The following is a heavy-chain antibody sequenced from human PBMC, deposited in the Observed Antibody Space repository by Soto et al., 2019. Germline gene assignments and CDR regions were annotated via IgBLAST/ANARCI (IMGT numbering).Heavy chain of an antibody. CDR1: GFTFSNYG. CDR2: ISYDGSDK. V-gene: IGHV3-30*18. D-gene: IGHD2-2*01. Sequence: LRLSCAASGFTFSNYGMHWVRQAPGKGLEWVAVISYDGSDKYYADSVKGRFSISRDNSKNTLYLQMNSLRAEDTAVYYCAKVTGYCSSSSCRRDYYYYYGMDVWGQGTTVTVSS. CDR3: AKVTGYCSSSSCRRDYYYYYGMDV. J-gene: IGHJ6*02.